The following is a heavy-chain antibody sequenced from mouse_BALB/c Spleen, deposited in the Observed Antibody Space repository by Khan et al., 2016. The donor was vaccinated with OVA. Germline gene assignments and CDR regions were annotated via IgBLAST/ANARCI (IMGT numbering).Heavy chain of an antibody. Sequence: VQLQESGPGLVAPSQSLSITCTISGFSLTNYGVHWVRHPPGKGLEWLVVIWSDGTTTYDSALKSRLTISKDNSKSQVFLKMDSLQTDDTAMYYCARQPYYHYYVMDYWGQGTSVTVSS. CDR2: IWSDGTT. J-gene: IGHJ4*01. CDR1: GFSLTNYG. CDR3: ARQPYYHYYVMDY. V-gene: IGHV2-6-1*01. D-gene: IGHD2-10*01.